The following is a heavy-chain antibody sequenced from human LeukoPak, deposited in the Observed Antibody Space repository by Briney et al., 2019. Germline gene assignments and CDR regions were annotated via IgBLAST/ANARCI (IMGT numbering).Heavy chain of an antibody. CDR2: ISWNSGSI. V-gene: IGHV3-9*03. Sequence: PGRSLRLSCAASGFTFDDYAMHWLRQAPGKGLEWVSGISWNSGSIGYADSVKGRFTISRDNAKNSLYLQMNSLRADDMALYDCAKDKGAVAGYYMDVWPKGTTVTVSS. CDR1: GFTFDDYA. J-gene: IGHJ6*03. D-gene: IGHD6-19*01. CDR3: AKDKGAVAGYYMDV.